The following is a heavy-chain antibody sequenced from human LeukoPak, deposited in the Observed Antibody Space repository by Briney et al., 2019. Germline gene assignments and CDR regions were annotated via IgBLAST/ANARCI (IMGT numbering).Heavy chain of an antibody. CDR3: AKLPPRGVTAANYYFDY. J-gene: IGHJ4*01. Sequence: GGSLRLSCAASGFTVSSNYMSWVRQAPGKGLEWVSVIYSGGSTYYADSVKGRFTISRDNSKNTLYLQMNSLRAEDTAAYYCAKLPPRGVTAANYYFDYWGQGT. CDR2: IYSGGST. CDR1: GFTVSSNY. D-gene: IGHD2-2*01. V-gene: IGHV3-53*01.